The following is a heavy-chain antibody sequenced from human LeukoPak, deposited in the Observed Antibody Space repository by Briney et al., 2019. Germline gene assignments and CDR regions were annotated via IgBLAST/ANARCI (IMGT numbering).Heavy chain of an antibody. CDR2: ISAYNGNT. Sequence: ASVKVSCKASGYTFTSYGISWVRQAPGQGLEWMGWISAYNGNTNYAQKLQGRVTMTTDTSTSTAYMELRSLRSDDTAVYYCARGRDYDILTGFENWFDPWGQGTLVTVSS. D-gene: IGHD3-9*01. CDR3: ARGRDYDILTGFENWFDP. J-gene: IGHJ5*02. CDR1: GYTFTSYG. V-gene: IGHV1-18*04.